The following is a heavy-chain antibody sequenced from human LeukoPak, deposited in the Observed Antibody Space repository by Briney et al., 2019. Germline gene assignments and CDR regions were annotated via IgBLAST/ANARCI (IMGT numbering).Heavy chain of an antibody. D-gene: IGHD7-27*01. CDR2: MSPNSGDT. CDR3: ARGPPNWGYDY. J-gene: IGHJ4*02. CDR1: GYTFTSYD. V-gene: IGHV1-8*01. Sequence: ASVKVSCKASGYTFTSYDFNWVRQATGQRPEWMGWMSPNSGDTGYAQKFQDRVTMARNTSISTAYMELSSLRSDDTAVYYCARGPPNWGYDYWGPGTLVTVSS.